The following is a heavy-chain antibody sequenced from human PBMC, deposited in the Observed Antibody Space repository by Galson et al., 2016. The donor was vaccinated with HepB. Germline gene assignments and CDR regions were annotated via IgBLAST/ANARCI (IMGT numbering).Heavy chain of an antibody. D-gene: IGHD5-24*01. CDR1: GGSISSGGYL. CDR2: IYTSGST. V-gene: IGHV4-61*09. J-gene: IGHJ4*02. CDR3: ARVATILETDY. Sequence: TLSLTCIVSGGSISSGGYLWSWIRQPAGKGLEWIGQIYTSGSTDYNPSLKSRVTISLDMSNNQFSLKLRSVTAADTAMYYCARVATILETDYWGQGTLVTVSS.